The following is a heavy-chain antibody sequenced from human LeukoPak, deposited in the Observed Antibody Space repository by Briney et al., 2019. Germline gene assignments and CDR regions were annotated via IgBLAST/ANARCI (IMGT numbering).Heavy chain of an antibody. Sequence: GGSLRLSCAASGFTVSSNYMSWVRQAPGKGLEWVSVIYSGGSTYYADSVKGRFTISRDNSKNTLYLQMNSLRAEDTAVYYCARYYDSSGFIDYWGQGTLVTVSS. CDR1: GFTVSSNY. D-gene: IGHD3-22*01. J-gene: IGHJ4*02. CDR3: ARYYDSSGFIDY. V-gene: IGHV3-53*01. CDR2: IYSGGST.